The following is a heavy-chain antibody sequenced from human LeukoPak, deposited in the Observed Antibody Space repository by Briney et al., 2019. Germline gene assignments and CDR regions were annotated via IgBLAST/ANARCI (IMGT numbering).Heavy chain of an antibody. Sequence: GGPLRLSCAASGFILSDYGMHWVRQAPGKGLDWVAFMSYDGGNKYYAGSVKGRFTISRDNSKNTLYLQMNTLRAEDTAVYYCAKVRRNYGDYNGWFDPWGQGTLVTVSS. J-gene: IGHJ5*02. V-gene: IGHV3-30*18. CDR3: AKVRRNYGDYNGWFDP. CDR1: GFILSDYG. D-gene: IGHD4-17*01. CDR2: MSYDGGNK.